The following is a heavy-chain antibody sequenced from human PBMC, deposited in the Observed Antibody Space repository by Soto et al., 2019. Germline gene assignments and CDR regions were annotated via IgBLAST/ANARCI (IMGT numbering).Heavy chain of an antibody. Sequence: SETLSLTCTVPGGSISSGGYYWSWIRQHPGKGLEWIGYIYYSGSTYYNPSLKSRVTISVDTSKNQFSLKLSSVTAADTAVYYCARDMTYYYDSSPYFDAFDIWGERTMVTVSS. CDR1: GGSISSGGYY. J-gene: IGHJ3*02. V-gene: IGHV4-31*03. CDR2: IYYSGST. CDR3: ARDMTYYYDSSPYFDAFDI. D-gene: IGHD3-22*01.